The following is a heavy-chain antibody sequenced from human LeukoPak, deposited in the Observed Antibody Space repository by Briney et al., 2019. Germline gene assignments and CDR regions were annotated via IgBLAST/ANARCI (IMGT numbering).Heavy chain of an antibody. CDR1: GFRFSDFG. CDR2: IWYDRSKK. V-gene: IGHV3-33*06. J-gene: IGHJ4*02. D-gene: IGHD1-20*01. Sequence: GGSLRLSCAASGFRFSDFGMHWVRQAPGKGLEWVAVIWYDRSKKFYADSVEGRFTISSDNSKNKLFLQMNSLRDEDTAVYYCAKGDNYKPLYFDNWGQGSLVTVTA. CDR3: AKGDNYKPLYFDN.